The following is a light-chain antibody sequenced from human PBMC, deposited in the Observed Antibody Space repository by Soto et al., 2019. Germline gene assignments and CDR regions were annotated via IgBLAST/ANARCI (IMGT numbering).Light chain of an antibody. CDR3: QSYDRSNVL. CDR1: SGSIDNKY. CDR2: ENN. Sequence: NFMLTQPHSVSESPGKTVTNSCTGSSGSIDNKYVQWYQQRPGSAPTIVIYENNERPSGVPDRFSGSIDTSSNSASLTISGLKTEDEADYYCQSYDRSNVLFGGATKLTVL. V-gene: IGLV6-57*02. J-gene: IGLJ2*01.